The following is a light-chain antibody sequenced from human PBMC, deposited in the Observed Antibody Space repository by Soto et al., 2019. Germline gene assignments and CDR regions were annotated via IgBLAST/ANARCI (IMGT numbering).Light chain of an antibody. Sequence: EIVLTQSPGTLSLSPGERATLSCRASQSISYSLAWYQQKPGQAPRLLIHDASSRVTGVPARFSGSGSETDFTLTISSLQPEDFAVYYCQQRGNWHPPISFGQGTRLEI. V-gene: IGKV3-11*01. J-gene: IGKJ5*01. CDR1: QSISYS. CDR2: DAS. CDR3: QQRGNWHPPIS.